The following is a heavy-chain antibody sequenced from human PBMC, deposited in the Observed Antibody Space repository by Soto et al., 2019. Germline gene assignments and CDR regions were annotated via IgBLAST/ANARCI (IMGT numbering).Heavy chain of an antibody. Sequence: EVQLVESGGGLVQPGGSLRLSCTASGFTFSTYDMNWVRQAPGKGLEWLSYISGGSSTIYYADSVKGRFTISRDNAKNSLYLQMNSLRDEDTAVYYCARGLGSGWYVDYWGQGTLVTVSS. V-gene: IGHV3-48*02. J-gene: IGHJ4*02. CDR2: ISGGSSTI. CDR1: GFTFSTYD. CDR3: ARGLGSGWYVDY. D-gene: IGHD6-19*01.